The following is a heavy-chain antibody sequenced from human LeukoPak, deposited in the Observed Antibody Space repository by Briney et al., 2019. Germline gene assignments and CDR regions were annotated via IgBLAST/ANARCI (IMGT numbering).Heavy chain of an antibody. J-gene: IGHJ4*02. V-gene: IGHV4-34*01. CDR2: IHHSGRT. CDR3: ARAPGYYYDSSGYCLDY. D-gene: IGHD3-22*01. Sequence: PSETLSLNCSVYGGSLSGFYWSWIRQAPGKGLEWIGEIHHSGRTSHNPSLTSRVTMSVDASTNQFSLKMSAVTAADTAVYYCARAPGYYYDSSGYCLDYWGQGSMVTVSS. CDR1: GGSLSGFY.